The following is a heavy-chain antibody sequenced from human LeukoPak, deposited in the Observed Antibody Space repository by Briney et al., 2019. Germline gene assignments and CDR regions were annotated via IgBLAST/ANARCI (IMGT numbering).Heavy chain of an antibody. Sequence: ASVKVSWKASGYTFTGYSMHWVRQAPGQGLEWMGWINPNSGGTNYAQKFQGRVTMTRDTSISTAYMELSRLRSDDTAVYYCARSASCCYPGDYWGQGTLVTVSS. D-gene: IGHD2-2*01. CDR1: GYTFTGYS. CDR3: ARSASCCYPGDY. CDR2: INPNSGGT. J-gene: IGHJ4*02. V-gene: IGHV1-2*02.